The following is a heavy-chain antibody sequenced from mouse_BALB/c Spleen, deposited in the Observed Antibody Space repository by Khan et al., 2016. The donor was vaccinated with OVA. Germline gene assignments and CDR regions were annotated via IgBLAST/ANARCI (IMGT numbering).Heavy chain of an antibody. V-gene: IGHV5-17*02. J-gene: IGHJ2*01. CDR1: GFTFTSFG. CDR2: ISGDSSTV. D-gene: IGHD1-1*01. Sequence: EVQLVESGGGLVQPGGSRKLSCVASGFTFTSFGMHWVRQAPEKGLEWVAYISGDSSTVYYTDTVKGRFTISRDNPRKALFLQMTSLMSENMAYYYGTRSYYYGCYFDHWGQGTTLTVSS. CDR3: TRSYYYGCYFDH.